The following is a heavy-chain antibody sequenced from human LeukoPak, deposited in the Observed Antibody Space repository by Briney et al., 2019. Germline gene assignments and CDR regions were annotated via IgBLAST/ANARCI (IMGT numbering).Heavy chain of an antibody. CDR1: GYTFTSYY. V-gene: IGHV1-46*01. CDR3: ARDRGSYLDY. J-gene: IGHJ4*02. D-gene: IGHD1-26*01. Sequence: ASVKVSCKASGYTFTSYYMHWVRQAPGQGLEWLGIIDPSGGSTSYAQKFQGRVTMTRDTSTSTVYMELSSLRSEDTAVYYCARDRGSYLDYWGQGTLVTVSS. CDR2: IDPSGGST.